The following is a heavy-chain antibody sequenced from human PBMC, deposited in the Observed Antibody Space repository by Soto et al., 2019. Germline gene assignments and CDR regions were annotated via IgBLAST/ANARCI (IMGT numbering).Heavy chain of an antibody. CDR3: ARERPDGSRLDP. CDR2: IYYSGST. CDR1: GGSMSTGAYH. D-gene: IGHD6-13*01. V-gene: IGHV4-30-4*01. Sequence: SEARSHTCTVSGGSMSTGAYHGSWIRQPPGKGLEWIGYIYYSGSTYYNPSLKSRVTISVDTSKNQFSLKLSSVTAADTAVYYCARERPDGSRLDPWGQGTLVTVS. J-gene: IGHJ5*02.